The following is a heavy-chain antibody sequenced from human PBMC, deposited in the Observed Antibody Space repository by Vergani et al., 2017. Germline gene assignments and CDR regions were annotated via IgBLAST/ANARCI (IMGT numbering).Heavy chain of an antibody. Sequence: QVQLQESGPGLVKPSETLSLTCTVSGGSISSYYCSWIRQPPGKGLEWIGYIYYSGSTNYNPSLKSRVTISVDTSKNQFSLKLSSVTAADTAVYYCARDITIFGVVTHMDVWGKGTTVTVSS. V-gene: IGHV4-59*01. J-gene: IGHJ6*03. CDR3: ARDITIFGVVTHMDV. CDR2: IYYSGST. D-gene: IGHD3-3*01. CDR1: GGSISSYY.